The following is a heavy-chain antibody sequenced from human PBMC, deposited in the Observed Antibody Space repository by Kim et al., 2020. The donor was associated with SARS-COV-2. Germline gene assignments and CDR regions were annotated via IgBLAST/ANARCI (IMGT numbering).Heavy chain of an antibody. Sequence: SVKGRFTISRDNARNSLYLQMNSLRADDTALYYCAKVFGSGTYGHYGMDVWGQGTTVTVSS. CDR3: AKVFGSGTYGHYGMDV. J-gene: IGHJ6*02. V-gene: IGHV3-9*01. D-gene: IGHD3-10*01.